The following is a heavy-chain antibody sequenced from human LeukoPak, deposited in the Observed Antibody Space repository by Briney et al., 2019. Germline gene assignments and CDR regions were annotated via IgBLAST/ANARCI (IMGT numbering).Heavy chain of an antibody. D-gene: IGHD2-2*01. J-gene: IGHJ5*02. CDR2: INHSGST. CDR1: GGSISSYY. Sequence: SETLSLTCTVSGGSISSYYWSWIRQPPGKGLEWIGEINHSGSTNYNPSLKSRVTISVDTSKNQFSLKLSSVTAADTAVYYCAIGGYCSSTSCYGGFDPWGQGTLVTVSS. V-gene: IGHV4-34*01. CDR3: AIGGYCSSTSCYGGFDP.